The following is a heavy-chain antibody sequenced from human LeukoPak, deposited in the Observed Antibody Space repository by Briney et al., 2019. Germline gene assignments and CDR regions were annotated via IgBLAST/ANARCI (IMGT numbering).Heavy chain of an antibody. CDR3: ARQGPLTTAVTTRTNPFDY. CDR2: IYYSGST. Sequence: SETLSLTCTVSGGSISSYYWSWIRQPPGKGLEWIGYIYYSGSTNYNPSLKSRVTISVDTSKNQFSLKLNSVTAADTAVYYRARQGPLTTAVTTRTNPFDYWGQGTLVTVSS. V-gene: IGHV4-59*08. D-gene: IGHD4-11*01. J-gene: IGHJ4*02. CDR1: GGSISSYY.